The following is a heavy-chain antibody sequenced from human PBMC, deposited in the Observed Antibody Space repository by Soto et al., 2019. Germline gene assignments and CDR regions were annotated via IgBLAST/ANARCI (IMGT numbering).Heavy chain of an antibody. CDR1: GGTFSSYT. D-gene: IGHD2-15*01. Sequence: QVQLVQSGAEVKKPGSSVKVSCKASGGTFSSYTISWVRQAPGQGLEWMGRIIPILGIANYAQKFQGRVTITADKSTSTAYRELSSLRSEDTAVYYFAGGRGGGTSVGSYWGQGTLVTVSS. J-gene: IGHJ4*02. V-gene: IGHV1-69*02. CDR2: IIPILGIA. CDR3: AGGRGGGTSVGSY.